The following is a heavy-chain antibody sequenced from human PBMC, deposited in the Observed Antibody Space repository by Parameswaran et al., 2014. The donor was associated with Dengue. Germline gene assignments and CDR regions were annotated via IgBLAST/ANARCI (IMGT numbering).Heavy chain of an antibody. J-gene: IGHJ4*02. V-gene: IGHV3-48*01. D-gene: IGHD3-22*01. Sequence: VRQMPGKGLEWVSYISSSSSTIYYADSVKGRFTISRDNAKNSLYLQMNSLRAEDTAVYYCARDKTMIYFDYWGQGTLVTVSS. CDR2: ISSSSSTI. CDR3: ARDKTMIYFDY.